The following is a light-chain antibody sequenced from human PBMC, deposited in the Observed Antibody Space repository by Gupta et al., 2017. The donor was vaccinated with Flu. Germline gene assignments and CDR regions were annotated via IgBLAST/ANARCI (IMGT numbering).Light chain of an antibody. Sequence: CSLPTSPGDKVTITCQASQDISNYLNWYQQKPGKAPKLLIYDASNLETGVPSRFSGSGSGTDFTFTISSLQPEDIATYYCQQYDNLPITFGQGTRLEIK. CDR3: QQYDNLPIT. CDR2: DAS. CDR1: QDISNY. V-gene: IGKV1-33*01. J-gene: IGKJ5*01.